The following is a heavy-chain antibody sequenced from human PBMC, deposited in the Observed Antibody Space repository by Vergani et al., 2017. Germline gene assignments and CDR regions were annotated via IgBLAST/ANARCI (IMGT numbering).Heavy chain of an antibody. CDR3: ARASGVPAAFAFDY. D-gene: IGHD2-2*01. J-gene: IGHJ4*02. CDR1: GGSISSGGYY. Sequence: QVQLQESGPGLVKPSQTLSLTCTVSGGSISSGGYYWSWIRQHPGKGLEWIGYIYYSGSTYYNPSLKSRVTISVDTSKNQFSLKRSSVTAADTAVYYCARASGVPAAFAFDYWGQGTLVTVSS. V-gene: IGHV4-31*03. CDR2: IYYSGST.